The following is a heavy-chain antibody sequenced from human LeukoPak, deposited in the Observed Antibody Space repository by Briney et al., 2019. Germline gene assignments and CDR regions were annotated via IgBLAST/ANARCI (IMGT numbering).Heavy chain of an antibody. J-gene: IGHJ4*02. CDR2: IDSEGISA. Sequence: GGSLRLSCGASGFIFSTYWMHWVRQAPGKGLEWVSHIDSEGISATYGDPAKGRFIMSRDNAKNTVYLQTNSLRAEDTGVYYCTRGTSVVAGIDFWGQGTLVTVSS. D-gene: IGHD6-19*01. V-gene: IGHV3-74*01. CDR1: GFIFSTYW. CDR3: TRGTSVVAGIDF.